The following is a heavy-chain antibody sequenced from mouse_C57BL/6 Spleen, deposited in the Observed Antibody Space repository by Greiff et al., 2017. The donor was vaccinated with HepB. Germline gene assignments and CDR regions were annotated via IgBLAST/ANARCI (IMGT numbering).Heavy chain of an antibody. V-gene: IGHV5-4*01. J-gene: IGHJ3*01. CDR2: ISDGGSYT. CDR3: ARDPFCTTVVAPCAY. D-gene: IGHD1-1*01. CDR1: GFTFSSYA. Sequence: EVKLMESGGGLVKPGGSLKLSCAASGFTFSSYAMSWVRQTPEKRLEWVATISDGGSYTYYPDNVKGRFTISRDNAKNNLYLQMSHLKSEDTAMYYCARDPFCTTVVAPCAYWGQGTLVTVSA.